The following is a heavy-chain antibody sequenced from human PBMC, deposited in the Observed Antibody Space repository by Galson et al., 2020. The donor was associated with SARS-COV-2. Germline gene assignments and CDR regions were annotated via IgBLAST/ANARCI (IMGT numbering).Heavy chain of an antibody. J-gene: IGHJ6*03. CDR1: GYTFINYG. V-gene: IGHV1-18*01. D-gene: IGHD2-15*01. Sequence: ASVKVSCRASGYTFINYGLTWVRQAPGQGLEWMGWIGPNNGNTKYTQNLQGRVTMTTDTSTSTAYMELRSLRSDDTAVYYCTRARRCSGVSCDPTNFYYFYMDVWGKGTTVTVSS. CDR3: TRARRCSGVSCDPTNFYYFYMDV. CDR2: IGPNNGNT.